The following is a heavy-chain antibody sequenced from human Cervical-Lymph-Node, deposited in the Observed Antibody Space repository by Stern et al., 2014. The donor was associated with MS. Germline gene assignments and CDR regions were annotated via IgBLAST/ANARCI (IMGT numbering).Heavy chain of an antibody. CDR1: GFTFSTYS. J-gene: IGHJ6*02. CDR3: AREYDFWSGYNYYFVLDV. V-gene: IGHV3-48*01. Sequence: EVQLVQSGGGLVQPGGSLRLSCAASGFTFSTYSMSWVRQAPGKGLEWDSYISSSTSTLYYADSVKGRFTISRDNAKNSLYLQMNSLRAEDTAVYYCAREYDFWSGYNYYFVLDVWGQGTTVTVSS. CDR2: ISSSTSTL. D-gene: IGHD3-3*01.